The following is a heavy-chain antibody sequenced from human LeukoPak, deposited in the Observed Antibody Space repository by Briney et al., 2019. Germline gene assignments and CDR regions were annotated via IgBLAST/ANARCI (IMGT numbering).Heavy chain of an antibody. CDR2: ISYDGSNK. CDR3: ATTVDWRGDY. CDR1: GFTFSSYA. Sequence: PGGSLRLSCAASGFTFSSYAMSWVRQAPGKGLEWVAVISYDGSNKYYADSVKGRFTISRDNSKNTLYLQMNSLRAEDTAVYYCATTVDWRGDYWGQGTLVTVSS. J-gene: IGHJ4*02. D-gene: IGHD3-9*01. V-gene: IGHV3-30*03.